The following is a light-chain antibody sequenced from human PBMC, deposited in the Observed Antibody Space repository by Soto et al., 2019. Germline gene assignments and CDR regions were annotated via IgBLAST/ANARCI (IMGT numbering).Light chain of an antibody. J-gene: IGKJ1*01. CDR3: QQRNNWPPTWT. CDR2: DAS. V-gene: IGKV3-11*01. CDR1: QSINY. Sequence: EIVLTQSPATLSLSPGERATLSCRASQSINYLAWYQQKPGQAPRLLLHDASTRATGIPARFSGSGSGTDFTITISSLEPEDFAVYYCQQRNNWPPTWTFGQGTKVEIK.